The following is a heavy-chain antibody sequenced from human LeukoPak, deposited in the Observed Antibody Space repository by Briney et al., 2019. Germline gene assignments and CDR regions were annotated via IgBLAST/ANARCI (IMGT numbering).Heavy chain of an antibody. Sequence: ASVKVSCKASGGTFSSYAISWVRQAPGQGLGWMGGIMPIFGTANYAQKFQGRVTITADESTSTAYMELSSLRSEDTAVYYCARGEFGLLAGTSWFDPWGQGTLVTVSS. D-gene: IGHD6-19*01. CDR3: ARGEFGLLAGTSWFDP. V-gene: IGHV1-69*13. J-gene: IGHJ5*02. CDR2: IMPIFGTA. CDR1: GGTFSSYA.